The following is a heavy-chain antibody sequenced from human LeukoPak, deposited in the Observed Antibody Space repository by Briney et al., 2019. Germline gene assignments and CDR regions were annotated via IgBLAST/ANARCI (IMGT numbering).Heavy chain of an antibody. CDR2: LYTSGST. D-gene: IGHD7-27*01. V-gene: IGHV4-4*07. CDR1: GGSISSYY. Sequence: SETLSLTCTVPGGSISSYYWSWIRQPAGKGLEWIGRLYTSGSTNYNPSLKSRVTMSVDTSKNQFSLKLSSVTAADTAVYYCARDSPGDYYYYMDVWGKGTTVTVSS. CDR3: ARDSPGDYYYYMDV. J-gene: IGHJ6*03.